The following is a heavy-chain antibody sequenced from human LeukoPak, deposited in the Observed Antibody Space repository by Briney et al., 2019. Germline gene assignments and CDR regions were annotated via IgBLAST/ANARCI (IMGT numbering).Heavy chain of an antibody. J-gene: IGHJ4*02. Sequence: GGSLRLSCAASGFTVSSNYMSWVRQAPGKGLEWVSVTYSGGTTYYADSVKGRFTISRDNSKNTLHLQMNSLRAEDTAVYYCARDQYSYAHAAHWGQGTLVTVSS. D-gene: IGHD5-18*01. CDR3: ARDQYSYAHAAH. CDR1: GFTVSSNY. V-gene: IGHV3-66*01. CDR2: TYSGGTT.